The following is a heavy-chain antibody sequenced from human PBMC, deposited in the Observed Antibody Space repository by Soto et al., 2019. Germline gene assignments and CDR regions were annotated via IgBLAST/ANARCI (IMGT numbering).Heavy chain of an antibody. Sequence: GASVKVSWKASGVTFSSYAISWVRQAPGQGLEWMGGIIPIFGTANYAQKFQGRVTITADESTSTAYMELSSLRSEDTAVYYCARGASSGWSPYYGMDVWGQGTTVTVSS. CDR2: IIPIFGTA. V-gene: IGHV1-69*13. J-gene: IGHJ6*02. D-gene: IGHD6-19*01. CDR1: GVTFSSYA. CDR3: ARGASSGWSPYYGMDV.